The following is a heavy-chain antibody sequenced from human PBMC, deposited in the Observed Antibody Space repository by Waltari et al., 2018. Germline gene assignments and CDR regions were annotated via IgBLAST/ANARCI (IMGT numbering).Heavy chain of an antibody. D-gene: IGHD3-3*01. J-gene: IGHJ4*02. CDR1: GYSFTSYW. V-gene: IGHV5-51*03. CDR3: ARRTGDYDCWSGDDY. CDR2: IYPGASET. Sequence: EVQLVQSGAEVKKPGESLKISCKGSGYSFTSYWIGWVRQMPGKGLEWMGIIYPGASETRYSPSSRGQVTISADKSISTAYLQWSSLKASDTAMYYCARRTGDYDCWSGDDYWGQGTLVTVSS.